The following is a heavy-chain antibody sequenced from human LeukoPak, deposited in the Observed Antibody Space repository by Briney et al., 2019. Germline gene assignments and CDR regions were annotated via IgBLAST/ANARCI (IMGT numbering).Heavy chain of an antibody. CDR1: GYTFTGYY. V-gene: IGHV1-2*02. CDR3: ARDQEYSSSYVGY. D-gene: IGHD6-6*01. CDR2: INPNSGGT. Sequence: ASVKVSCKASGYTFTGYYMHWVRQAPGQGLEWMGWINPNSGGTNYAQKFQGRVTMTRDTSISTAYMELSRLRSDDTAVYYCARDQEYSSSYVGYWGQGTLVTVSS. J-gene: IGHJ4*02.